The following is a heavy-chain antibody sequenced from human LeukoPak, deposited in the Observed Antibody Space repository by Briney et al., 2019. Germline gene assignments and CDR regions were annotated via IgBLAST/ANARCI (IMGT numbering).Heavy chain of an antibody. CDR1: GFTIGPYA. CDR3: ATWAFYHNLDV. CDR2: IKADGSGT. D-gene: IGHD2/OR15-2a*01. V-gene: IGHV3-43*02. Sequence: GGSLRLSCAASGFTIGPYAMYWVRQGPGRGLEWVSVIKADGSGTFYADSVRGRFTTSRDKSKNFLYLQMNSLTSEDTALYYCATWAFYHNLDVWGQGTTVIVSS. J-gene: IGHJ6*02.